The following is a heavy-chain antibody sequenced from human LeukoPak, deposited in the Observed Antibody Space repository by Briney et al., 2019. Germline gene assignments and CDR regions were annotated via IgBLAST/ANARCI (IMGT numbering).Heavy chain of an antibody. Sequence: GGSLRLSCAASGFTFSSYAMSWVRQAPGKGLEWASAISGSGGSTYYADSVKGRFTISRDNSRSTLYLQMNSLRAEDTAVYFCARVAYYRVTADQITDAFDVWGHGTVVTVSS. CDR3: ARVAYYRVTADQITDAFDV. D-gene: IGHD2-21*02. CDR2: ISGSGGST. J-gene: IGHJ3*01. CDR1: GFTFSSYA. V-gene: IGHV3-23*01.